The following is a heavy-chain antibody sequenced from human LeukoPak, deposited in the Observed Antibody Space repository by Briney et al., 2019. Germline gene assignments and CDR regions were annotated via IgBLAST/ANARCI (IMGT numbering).Heavy chain of an antibody. CDR1: GGSFSGYY. CDR3: ARALWWLDHDVFDI. Sequence: SETLSLTCAVYGGSFSGYYWSWIRQPPGKGLEWIGEINHSGSTNYNPSLKSRVTISVDTSKNQFSLKLSSVTAADTAVYYCARALWWLDHDVFDIWGQGTMVTVSS. J-gene: IGHJ3*02. D-gene: IGHD5-12*01. V-gene: IGHV4-34*01. CDR2: INHSGST.